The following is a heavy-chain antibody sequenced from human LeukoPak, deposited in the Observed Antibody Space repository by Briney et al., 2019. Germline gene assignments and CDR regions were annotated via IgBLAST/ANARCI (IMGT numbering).Heavy chain of an antibody. CDR3: ARRHHPRTSTGFDP. CDR1: GGSISSYY. J-gene: IGHJ5*02. CDR2: IYYSGST. Sequence: SETLSLTCTVLSGGSISSYYWSWIRQSPGKGLEWIGYIYYSGSTNYNPSLKSRVTISVDTSKNQFSLKLSSVTAADTAVYYCARRHHPRTSTGFDPWGQGTLVTVSS. D-gene: IGHD3/OR15-3a*01. V-gene: IGHV4-59*08.